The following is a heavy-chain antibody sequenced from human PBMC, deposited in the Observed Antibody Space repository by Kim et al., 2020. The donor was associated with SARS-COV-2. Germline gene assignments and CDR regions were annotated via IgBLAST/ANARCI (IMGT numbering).Heavy chain of an antibody. V-gene: IGHV3-73*01. CDR1: GFTFSDSA. CDR2: IRSKANSYET. Sequence: GGSLRLSCAASGFTFSDSAMHWVRQASGKGLEWVGRIRSKANSYETAYAVSLRGRFSISRDDSKNTAFLQMNSLKTEDTAVYYCSRGPPHTESYWGAFD. J-gene: IGHJ3*02. CDR3: SRGPPHTESYWGAFD. D-gene: IGHD1-26*01.